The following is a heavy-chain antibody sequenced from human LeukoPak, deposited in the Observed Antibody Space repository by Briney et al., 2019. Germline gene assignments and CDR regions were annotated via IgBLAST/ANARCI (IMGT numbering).Heavy chain of an antibody. CDR1: GITLSNYG. CDR2: LSGSGGST. Sequence: GGLLRLSCVVAGITLSNYGMSWVRQAPGKGLEWVAGLSGSGGSTHYADSVRGRFTISRDTPRNALYLQLNSLRSEDTAVYYCARHSTYYYDSGSSGAHYFYNWGEGALVT. D-gene: IGHD3-10*01. CDR3: ARHSTYYYDSGSSGAHYFYN. V-gene: IGHV3-23*01. J-gene: IGHJ4*02.